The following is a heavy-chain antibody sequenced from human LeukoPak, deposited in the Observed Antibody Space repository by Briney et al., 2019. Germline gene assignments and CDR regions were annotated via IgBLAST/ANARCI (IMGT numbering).Heavy chain of an antibody. CDR1: GFSLRTSGVG. J-gene: IGHJ4*02. Sequence: SGPTLVKPTRTLTLTCTFSGFSLRTSGVGVGWIRQPPGKALEWLALIYWNDDKWYSPSLKSRLTITKDTSKNQVVLTMTNMDPYYTATYYWAHSPSIYSNYLPSPFDYWGQGILVTVSS. D-gene: IGHD4-11*01. CDR2: IYWNDDK. CDR3: AHSPSIYSNYLPSPFDY. V-gene: IGHV2-5*01.